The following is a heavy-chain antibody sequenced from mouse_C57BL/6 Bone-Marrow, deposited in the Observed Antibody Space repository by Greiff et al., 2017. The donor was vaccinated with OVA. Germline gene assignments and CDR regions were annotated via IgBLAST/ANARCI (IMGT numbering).Heavy chain of an antibody. CDR3: GGVTTLYYYAMDY. CDR1: GYTFTSYG. D-gene: IGHD2-1*01. J-gene: IGHJ4*01. V-gene: IGHV1-58*01. Sequence: EVQLQQSGPELVRPGSSVKMSCKTSGYTFTSYGIHWVKQRPGQGLEWIGYIYSGNGYTEYNEKFKGKATLTSDTSSSTAYMQLSSLTSEDSAIYFCGGVTTLYYYAMDYWGQGTSVTVSS. CDR2: IYSGNGYT.